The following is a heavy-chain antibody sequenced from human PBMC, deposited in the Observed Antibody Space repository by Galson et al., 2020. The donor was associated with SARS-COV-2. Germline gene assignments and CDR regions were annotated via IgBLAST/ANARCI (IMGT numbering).Heavy chain of an antibody. J-gene: IGHJ4*02. CDR2: IKQDGSEK. CDR3: AREGLRGGDY. V-gene: IGHV3-7*01. CDR1: EFIVSSNW. Sequence: PGGSLRLSCAAFEFIVSSNWMSWVRQAPGKGLEWVANIKQDGSEKYYVDSVKGRFTISRDNAKNSLYLQMNSLRAEDTAVYYCAREGLRGGDYWGQGTLVTVSS. D-gene: IGHD4-17*01.